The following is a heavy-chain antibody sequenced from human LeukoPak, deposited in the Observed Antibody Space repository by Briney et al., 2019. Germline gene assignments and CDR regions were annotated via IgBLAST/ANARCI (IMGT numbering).Heavy chain of an antibody. V-gene: IGHV3-21*01. J-gene: IGHJ4*02. CDR1: GFTFSSYS. CDR2: ISSSSSYI. D-gene: IGHD3-22*01. CDR3: ARAPAYYYDSSGLN. Sequence: GGSLRLSCAASGFTFSSYSMNWVRQAPGKGVEWGSSISSSSSYIYYADSVKGGFTISRDNAKNSLYLQMNSLRAEDTAVYYCARAPAYYYDSSGLNWGQGTLVTVSS.